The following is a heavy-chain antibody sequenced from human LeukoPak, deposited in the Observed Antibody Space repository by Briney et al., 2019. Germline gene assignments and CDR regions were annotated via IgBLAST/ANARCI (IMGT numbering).Heavy chain of an antibody. D-gene: IGHD5-18*01. CDR3: ARERYSYGYNY. J-gene: IGHJ4*02. Sequence: SETLSLTCTVSGGSISSYYWSWIRQPPGKGLEWIGSIYYSGRTYYNPSLKSRVTISVDTSKNQFSLKLSSVTAADTAVYYCARERYSYGYNYWGQGTLVTVSS. CDR2: IYYSGRT. CDR1: GGSISSYY. V-gene: IGHV4-59*12.